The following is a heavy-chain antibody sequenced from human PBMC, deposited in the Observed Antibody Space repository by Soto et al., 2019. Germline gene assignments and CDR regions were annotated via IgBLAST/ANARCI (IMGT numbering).Heavy chain of an antibody. Sequence: GVSLRLSCAASGFTFSSYAMHWVRQAPGKGLEWVAVISYDGSNKYYADSVKGRFTISRDNSKNTLYLQMNSLRAEDTAVYYCARGYLAAAGKLIYWGQGTLVTVSS. CDR2: ISYDGSNK. CDR3: ARGYLAAAGKLIY. V-gene: IGHV3-30-3*01. J-gene: IGHJ4*02. CDR1: GFTFSSYA. D-gene: IGHD6-13*01.